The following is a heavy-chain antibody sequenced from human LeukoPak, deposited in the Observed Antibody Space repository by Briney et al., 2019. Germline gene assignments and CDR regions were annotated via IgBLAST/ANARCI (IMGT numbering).Heavy chain of an antibody. Sequence: GGSLRLSCAASRFTFSNYVMHWVRQAPGKGLEWVAVISYDGSDKYYADSVKGRFTISRDNSKNTLFLQMNSLRADDTAVYYCVRNAAMAADVWGQGTMVTVSS. V-gene: IGHV3-30*03. J-gene: IGHJ3*01. CDR2: ISYDGSDK. CDR1: RFTFSNYV. CDR3: VRNAAMAADV. D-gene: IGHD5-18*01.